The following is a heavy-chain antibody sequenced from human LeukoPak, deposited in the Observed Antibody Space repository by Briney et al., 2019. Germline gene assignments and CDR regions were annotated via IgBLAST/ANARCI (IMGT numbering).Heavy chain of an antibody. CDR3: ATALFGAAAGNWYFDL. J-gene: IGHJ2*01. CDR1: GYTFTSYY. D-gene: IGHD6-13*01. CDR2: INPSGGST. V-gene: IGHV1-46*01. Sequence: GSVKVSCKASGYTFTSYYMHWVRQAPGQGLEWMGIINPSGGSTSYAQKFQGRVTMTRDTSTSTVYMELSSLRSEDTAVYYCATALFGAAAGNWYFDLWGRGTLVTVSS.